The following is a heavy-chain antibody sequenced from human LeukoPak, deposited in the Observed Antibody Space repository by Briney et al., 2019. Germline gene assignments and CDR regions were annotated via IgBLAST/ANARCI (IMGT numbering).Heavy chain of an antibody. Sequence: PSETLSLTCTVSGGSISSGSYYWSWIRQPAGKGLEWIGRIHTSGSANYNPSLKSRFTISVDTSKNQFSLKMSSVTAADTAVYYCARLTAGVVDYWGQGALVTVSS. CDR2: IHTSGSA. V-gene: IGHV4-61*02. D-gene: IGHD7-27*01. CDR1: GGSISSGSYY. J-gene: IGHJ4*02. CDR3: ARLTAGVVDY.